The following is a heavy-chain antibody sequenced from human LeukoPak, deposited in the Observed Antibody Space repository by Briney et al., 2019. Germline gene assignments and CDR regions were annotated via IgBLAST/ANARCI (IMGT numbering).Heavy chain of an antibody. J-gene: IGHJ4*02. V-gene: IGHV3-7*01. CDR2: IKQDGSEK. CDR3: ARVDGHSSGYRPFDY. Sequence: PGGSLRLSCAASGFTFSSYWMSWVRQAPGKVLEWVANIKQDGSEKYYVDSVKGRFTISRDNSKNTVYVQMNSLRAEDTAVYYCARVDGHSSGYRPFDYWGQGTLVTVSS. D-gene: IGHD3-22*01. CDR1: GFTFSSYW.